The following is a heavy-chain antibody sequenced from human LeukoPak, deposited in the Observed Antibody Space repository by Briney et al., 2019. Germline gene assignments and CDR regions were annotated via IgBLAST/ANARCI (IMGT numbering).Heavy chain of an antibody. CDR3: ASSPYNFWSGYYTPGWFDP. CDR1: GGSISSYY. CDR2: IYYSGST. D-gene: IGHD3-3*01. Sequence: SETLSLTCTVSGGSISSYYWSWIRQPPGKGLEWIGYIYYSGSTNYNPSLKSRVTISVDTSKNQFSLKLSPVTAADTAVYYCASSPYNFWSGYYTPGWFDPWGQGTLVTVSS. J-gene: IGHJ5*02. V-gene: IGHV4-59*12.